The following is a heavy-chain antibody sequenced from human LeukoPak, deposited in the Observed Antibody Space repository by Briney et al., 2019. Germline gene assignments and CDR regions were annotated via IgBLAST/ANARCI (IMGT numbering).Heavy chain of an antibody. D-gene: IGHD6-19*01. J-gene: IGHJ6*02. Sequence: GGSLRLSCAASGFTFSSYWMSWVRQAPGKGLEWVANIKQDGSEKYYVDSVKGRFTISRDNAKNSLYLQMNSLRTEDTALYYCAKEYTSGWAYYFGLDVWGQGTTVTVSS. CDR1: GFTFSSYW. V-gene: IGHV3-7*03. CDR3: AKEYTSGWAYYFGLDV. CDR2: IKQDGSEK.